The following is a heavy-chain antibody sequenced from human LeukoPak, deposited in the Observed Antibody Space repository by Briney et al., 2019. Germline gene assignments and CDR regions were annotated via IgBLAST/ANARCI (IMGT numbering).Heavy chain of an antibody. D-gene: IGHD6-13*01. J-gene: IGHJ4*02. CDR3: ARDALTAAGTGGFDY. CDR1: GFTFSSYW. V-gene: IGHV3-7*01. Sequence: GGSLRLSCAASGFTFSSYWMSWVRQAPGKGLEWVANIKQDGSEKYYVDSVKGRFTISRDNAKNSLYLQMNSLRAEDTAVYYCARDALTAAGTGGFDYWGQGTLVTVSS. CDR2: IKQDGSEK.